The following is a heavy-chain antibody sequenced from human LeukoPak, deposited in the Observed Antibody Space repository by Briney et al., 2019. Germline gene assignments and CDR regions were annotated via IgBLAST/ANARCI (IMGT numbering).Heavy chain of an antibody. CDR1: GFTFSSYS. Sequence: GGSLRLSCAASGFTFSSYSMNWVRQAPGKGLEWVSSISSSSSYIYYADSVKGRFTISRDNAKNSLYLQMNSLRAEDTTVYYRARDLWFGHDGDYWGQGTLVTVSS. V-gene: IGHV3-21*01. D-gene: IGHD3-10*01. J-gene: IGHJ4*02. CDR2: ISSSSSYI. CDR3: ARDLWFGHDGDY.